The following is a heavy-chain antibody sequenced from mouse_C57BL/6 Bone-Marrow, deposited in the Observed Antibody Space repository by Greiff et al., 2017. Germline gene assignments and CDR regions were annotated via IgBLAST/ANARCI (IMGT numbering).Heavy chain of an antibody. CDR1: GYTFTDYY. J-gene: IGHJ4*01. CDR2: INPNNGGT. Sequence: EVQLQQSGPELVKPGASVKISCKASGYTFTDYYMNWVKQSHGKSLEWIGDINPNNGGTSYNQKFKGTATLTVDKSSSTAYMELRSLTSEDSAVYYCARTMMDYWGQGTSVTVSS. V-gene: IGHV1-26*01. CDR3: ARTMMDY.